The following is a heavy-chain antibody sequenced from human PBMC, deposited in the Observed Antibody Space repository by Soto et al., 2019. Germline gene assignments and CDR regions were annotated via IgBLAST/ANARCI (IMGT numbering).Heavy chain of an antibody. CDR3: ARGGSSHLYYYYGMDV. V-gene: IGHV4-34*01. D-gene: IGHD6-13*01. CDR1: GGSFSSYY. J-gene: IGHJ6*02. CDR2: INHSGST. Sequence: SETLSLTCAVYGGSFSSYYWSWIRQPPGKGLEWIGVINHSGSTNYNPSLKSRVTISVDTSKNQFSLKLSSVTAADTAVYYCARGGSSHLYYYYGMDVWGQGTTVTVSS.